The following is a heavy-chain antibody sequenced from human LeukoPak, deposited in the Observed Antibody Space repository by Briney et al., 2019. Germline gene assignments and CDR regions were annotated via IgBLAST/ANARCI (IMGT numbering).Heavy chain of an antibody. V-gene: IGHV1-46*01. CDR2: INPSGGST. D-gene: IGHD3-3*01. Sequence: ASVKVSCKASGYTFTSYYMHWVRQAPGQGLEWMGIINPSGGSTSYAQKFQGRVTMTRDTSTSTVYMELRSLRSDDTAVYYCARDRHHIRYYDFWSGYSPDAFDIWGQGTMVTVSS. CDR3: ARDRHHIRYYDFWSGYSPDAFDI. CDR1: GYTFTSYY. J-gene: IGHJ3*02.